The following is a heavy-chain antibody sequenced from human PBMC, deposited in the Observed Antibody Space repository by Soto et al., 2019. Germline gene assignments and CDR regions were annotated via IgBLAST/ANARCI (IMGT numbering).Heavy chain of an antibody. J-gene: IGHJ3*02. Sequence: GASVKVSCKASGGTFSSYAISWVRQAPGQGLEWMGRIIPTFGIANYAQKFQGRVTITADKSTSTAYMELSSLRSEDTAVYYCAIMEGAAANDAFDIWGQGTMVTVS. CDR3: AIMEGAAANDAFDI. CDR1: GGTFSSYA. D-gene: IGHD6-13*01. V-gene: IGHV1-69*04. CDR2: IIPTFGIA.